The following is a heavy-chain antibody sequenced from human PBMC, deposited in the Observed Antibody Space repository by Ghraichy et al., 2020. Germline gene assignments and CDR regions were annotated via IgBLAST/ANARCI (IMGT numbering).Heavy chain of an antibody. V-gene: IGHV1-24*01. CDR3: ATGRDSNYTHYYYYYMDV. CDR2: FDPEDGET. Sequence: ASVKVSCKVSGYTLTELSMHWVRQAPGKGLEWMGGFDPEDGETIYAQKFQGRVTMTEDTSTDTAYMELSSLRSEDTALYYCATGRDSNYTHYYYYYMDVWGKGTTFTVSS. CDR1: GYTLTELS. J-gene: IGHJ6*03. D-gene: IGHD4-11*01.